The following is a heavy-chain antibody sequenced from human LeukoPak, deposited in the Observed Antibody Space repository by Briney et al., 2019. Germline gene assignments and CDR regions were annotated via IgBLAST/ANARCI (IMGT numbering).Heavy chain of an antibody. CDR2: IIPIFGST. CDR1: GGTFSSYA. V-gene: IGHV1-69*05. J-gene: IGHJ6*03. CDR3: ARVGRSRGSLPNSYYYMDV. Sequence: SVKASCKASGGTFSSYAISWVRQAPGQGLEWMGGIIPIFGSTNYAQKFQGRVTITTDQSTRTAYMELNSLSSDDTAVYYCARVGRSRGSLPNSYYYMDVWGKGTTVTVSS. D-gene: IGHD1-26*01.